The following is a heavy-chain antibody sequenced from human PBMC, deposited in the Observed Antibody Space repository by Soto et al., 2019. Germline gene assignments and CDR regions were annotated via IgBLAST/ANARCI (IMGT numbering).Heavy chain of an antibody. J-gene: IGHJ4*02. V-gene: IGHV4-59*08. CDR3: ARHSRYFDNSGYYYIDY. Sequence: SETLSLTCTVSGGSISSYYWSWIRQPPGKGLEWIGYIYYSGSTNYNPSLKSRVTISVDTSKNHFSLNLSSVTAADTAVYYCARHSRYFDNSGYYYIDYWGQGTLVTVSS. D-gene: IGHD3-22*01. CDR2: IYYSGST. CDR1: GGSISSYY.